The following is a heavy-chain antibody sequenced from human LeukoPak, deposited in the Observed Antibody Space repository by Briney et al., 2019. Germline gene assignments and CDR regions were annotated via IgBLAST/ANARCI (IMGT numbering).Heavy chain of an antibody. Sequence: SETLSLTCSVSGGSMSGYYWSWVRHPAGKRLEWIGRIFADGTTNYNPSLKSRVTISIDKSKSQVSLKLTSVTAADTAVYYCARSGICGTASCYGRIFFTGVWGEGTTVIVSS. CDR3: ARSGICGTASCYGRIFFTGV. D-gene: IGHD2-2*01. CDR1: GGSMSGYY. CDR2: IFADGTT. J-gene: IGHJ6*04. V-gene: IGHV4-4*07.